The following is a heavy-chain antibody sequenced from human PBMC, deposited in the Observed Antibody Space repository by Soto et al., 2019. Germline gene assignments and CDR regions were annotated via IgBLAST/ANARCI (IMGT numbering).Heavy chain of an antibody. CDR1: GGTFMSYA. CDR2: IIPIFGTA. CDR3: ARVSGELRSAFDI. J-gene: IGHJ3*02. D-gene: IGHD1-26*01. V-gene: IGHV1-69*13. Sequence: SVEVSFKASGGTFMSYAISWVRQGPGQGLEWMGGIIPIFGTANYAQKFQGRVTITADESTSTAYMELSSLRSEDTAVYYCARVSGELRSAFDIWGQGTMVTVSS.